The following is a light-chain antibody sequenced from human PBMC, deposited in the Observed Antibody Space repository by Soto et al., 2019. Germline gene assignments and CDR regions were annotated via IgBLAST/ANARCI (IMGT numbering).Light chain of an antibody. CDR2: AVS. CDR3: CSYTVSGTYV. V-gene: IGLV2-14*01. Sequence: QYVVRQPATVCGSIGQSVTISRTGTSSDVGGYNYVSWYQQHPGKAPKLMIYAVSNRPSGVSNRFSGSKSGNTATLTISGLQAEDEADYYCCSYTVSGTYVFGTGPKVTVL. CDR1: SSDVGGYNY. J-gene: IGLJ1*01.